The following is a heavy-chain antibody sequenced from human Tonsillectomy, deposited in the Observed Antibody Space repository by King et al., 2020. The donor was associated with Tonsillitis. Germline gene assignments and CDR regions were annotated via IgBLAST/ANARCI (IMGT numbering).Heavy chain of an antibody. Sequence: VQLVESGGGVVQPGRSLSLSCATSRFTFSSYGMHWVRQAPGKGLEWVAVLWYDGRNKYYADSVKGRFTISRDNSKTTLYLQMNSLRAEDTAVYYCARSMVRGDYFDYWGQGTLVTVSS. CDR1: RFTFSSYG. D-gene: IGHD3-10*01. CDR3: ARSMVRGDYFDY. J-gene: IGHJ4*02. CDR2: LWYDGRNK. V-gene: IGHV3-33*08.